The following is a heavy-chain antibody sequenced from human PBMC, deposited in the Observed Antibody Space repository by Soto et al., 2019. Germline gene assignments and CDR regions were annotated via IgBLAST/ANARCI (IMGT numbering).Heavy chain of an antibody. Sequence: QITLKESGPTLVKPTQTLTLTCTFSGFSLSTSGLGVVWIRQPPGKALEWLALSYWDDAKRYSPSLRSRLTITKDTSKNQVLLTMTNMGPMDTGTYYCAYAYDFLSGTNWFDPWGQGTLVTVSS. CDR2: SYWDDAK. CDR3: AYAYDFLSGTNWFDP. V-gene: IGHV2-5*02. D-gene: IGHD3-3*01. CDR1: GFSLSTSGLG. J-gene: IGHJ5*02.